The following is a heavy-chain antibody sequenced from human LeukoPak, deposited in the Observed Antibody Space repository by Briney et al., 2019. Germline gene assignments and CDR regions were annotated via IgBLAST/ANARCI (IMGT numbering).Heavy chain of an antibody. CDR1: GYTSTSYD. Sequence: GASVKVSCKASGYTSTSYDINWVRQATGQGLEWMGWMNPNSGNTGYAQKFQGRVTMTRNTSVSTAYMELSSLRSEDTAVYYCARVSKAYYYDSSLAYWGQGTLVTVSS. J-gene: IGHJ4*02. D-gene: IGHD3-22*01. CDR2: MNPNSGNT. V-gene: IGHV1-8*01. CDR3: ARVSKAYYYDSSLAY.